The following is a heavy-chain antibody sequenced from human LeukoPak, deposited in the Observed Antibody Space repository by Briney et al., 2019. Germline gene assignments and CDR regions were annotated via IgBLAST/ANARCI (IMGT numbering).Heavy chain of an antibody. Sequence: GASVKVSCKASEYTFTGYYIHWVRQAPGQGLEWMGIINPSGGSTSYAQKFQGRVTMTRDMSTSTVYMELSSLRSEDTAVYYCARAVYSSSSSLNYFDYWGQGTLVTVSS. D-gene: IGHD6-6*01. CDR1: EYTFTGYY. V-gene: IGHV1-46*01. J-gene: IGHJ4*02. CDR2: INPSGGST. CDR3: ARAVYSSSSSLNYFDY.